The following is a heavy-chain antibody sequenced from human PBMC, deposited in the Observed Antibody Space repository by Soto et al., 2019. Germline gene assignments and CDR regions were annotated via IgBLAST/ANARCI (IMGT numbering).Heavy chain of an antibody. Sequence: QITLKESGPTLVKPTQTLTLTCTFSGFSLSTGVGVAWIRQPPGKALEWLALIYWDDDRRYSPSLESRLTITKDTSKNQVVLTMTNMDPVDTATYYCAHKSSAGSCFVPWGQGTLVTVSS. V-gene: IGHV2-5*02. CDR1: GFSLSTGVG. D-gene: IGHD6-13*01. J-gene: IGHJ5*02. CDR3: AHKSSAGSCFVP. CDR2: IYWDDDR.